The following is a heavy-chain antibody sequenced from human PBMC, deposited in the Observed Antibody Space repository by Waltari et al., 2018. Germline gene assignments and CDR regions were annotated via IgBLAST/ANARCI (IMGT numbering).Heavy chain of an antibody. CDR3: ASVHIVAEYFDY. CDR2: IYHSGST. V-gene: IGHV4-30-2*01. Sequence: QLQLQESGSGLVKPSQTLSLTCAVSGGSISSGGYSWSWIRQPPGKGLGWIGYIYHSGSTYYNPSLTGRVTISVGRSKNQFALKLSSVTAADTAVYCCASVHIVAEYFDYWGQGTLVTVSS. CDR1: GGSISSGGYS. J-gene: IGHJ4*02. D-gene: IGHD2-15*01.